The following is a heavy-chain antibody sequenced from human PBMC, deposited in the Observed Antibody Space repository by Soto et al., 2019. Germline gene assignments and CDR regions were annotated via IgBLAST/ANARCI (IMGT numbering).Heavy chain of an antibody. CDR3: AREQYNWKL. Sequence: SETLSLTCTVSGVSITNYYWTWIRHSPGKGLEWIGYVYHTGNTYYNPSLRSRVTISLDTSKNQVSLRLRSVTAADTAVYYCAREQYNWKLWGQGTLVTVSS. D-gene: IGHD1-20*01. CDR2: VYHTGNT. J-gene: IGHJ4*02. CDR1: GVSITNYY. V-gene: IGHV4-59*01.